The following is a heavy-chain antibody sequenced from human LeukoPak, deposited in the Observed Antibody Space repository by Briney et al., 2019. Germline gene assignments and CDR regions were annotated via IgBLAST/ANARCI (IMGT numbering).Heavy chain of an antibody. CDR3: ARDLEGIAAAGDYYYYYMDV. Sequence: SQTLSLTCTVSGGSISSGGYYWSWIRQHPGKGLEWIGYIYYSGSTNYNPSLESRVTISVDTSKNQFSLKLSSVTAADTAVYYCARDLEGIAAAGDYYYYYMDVWGKGTTVTVSS. CDR1: GGSISSGGYY. D-gene: IGHD6-13*01. CDR2: IYYSGST. V-gene: IGHV4-61*08. J-gene: IGHJ6*03.